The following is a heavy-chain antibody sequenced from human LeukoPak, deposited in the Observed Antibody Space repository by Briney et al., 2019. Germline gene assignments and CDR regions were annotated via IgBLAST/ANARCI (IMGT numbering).Heavy chain of an antibody. J-gene: IGHJ4*02. CDR2: INQDGSEE. D-gene: IGHD1-26*01. V-gene: IGHV3-7*03. Sequence: GGSLRLSCAASGFTFSNYWMTWVRQAPGKGLEWVAHINQDGSEERYMDSAKARFTISRDNAKNSLSLQMNSLRAEDTAVYYCAKEGGSYSWGQGTLVTVSS. CDR3: AKEGGSYS. CDR1: GFTFSNYW.